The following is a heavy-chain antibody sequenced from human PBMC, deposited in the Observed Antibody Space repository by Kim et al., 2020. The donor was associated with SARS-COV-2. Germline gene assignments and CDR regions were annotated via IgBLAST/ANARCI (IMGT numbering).Heavy chain of an antibody. CDR3: AKAQTRVWFGELPTGE. Sequence: GGSLRLSCAASGFTFSSYAMSWVRQAPGKGLEWVSAISGSGGSTYYADSVKGRFTISRDNSKNTLYLQMNSLRAEDTAVYYCAKAQTRVWFGELPTGEWGQGTLVTVSS. D-gene: IGHD3-10*01. CDR1: GFTFSSYA. CDR2: ISGSGGST. J-gene: IGHJ4*02. V-gene: IGHV3-23*01.